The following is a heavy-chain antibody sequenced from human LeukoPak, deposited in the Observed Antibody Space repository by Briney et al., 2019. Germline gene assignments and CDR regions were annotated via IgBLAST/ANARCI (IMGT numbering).Heavy chain of an antibody. CDR1: GFTFRNYG. J-gene: IGHJ6*02. CDR3: ARGGGLDV. V-gene: IGHV3-7*03. CDR2: INHNGNVN. Sequence: QPGWSLRLSCVASGFTFRNYGVHWARQAPGKGLEWVASINHNGNVNYYVDSVKGRFTISRDNAKNSLYLQMSNLRAEDTAVYFCARGGGLDVWGQGATVTVSS. D-gene: IGHD3-16*01.